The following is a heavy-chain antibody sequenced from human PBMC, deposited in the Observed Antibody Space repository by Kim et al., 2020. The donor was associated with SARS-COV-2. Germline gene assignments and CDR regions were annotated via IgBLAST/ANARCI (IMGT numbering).Heavy chain of an antibody. J-gene: IGHJ4*02. V-gene: IGHV4-59*01. Sequence: NSNPSPKSRVTISVDTSKNQFSLKLSSVTAADTAVYYCARTKNSSGWYNYWGQGTLVTVSS. D-gene: IGHD6-19*01. CDR3: ARTKNSSGWYNY.